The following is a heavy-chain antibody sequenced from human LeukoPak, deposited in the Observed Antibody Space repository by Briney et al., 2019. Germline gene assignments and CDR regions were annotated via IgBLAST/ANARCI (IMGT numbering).Heavy chain of an antibody. V-gene: IGHV1-2*02. J-gene: IGHJ5*02. CDR2: INPNSGGT. CDR1: GYTFTGYY. Sequence: ASVKVSCKASGYTFTGYYMHWVRQAPGQGLEWMGWINPNSGGTNYAQKFQGRVTMTRDTSISTAYMELSRLRSDDTAAYYCARDRSKYQLLYSWFDPWGQGTLVTVSS. CDR3: ARDRSKYQLLYSWFDP. D-gene: IGHD2-2*02.